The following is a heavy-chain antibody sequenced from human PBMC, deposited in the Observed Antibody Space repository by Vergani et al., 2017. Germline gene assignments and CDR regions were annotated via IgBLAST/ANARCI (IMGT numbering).Heavy chain of an antibody. CDR3: ARVGFGKYFFDY. V-gene: IGHV4-59*01. CDR1: GGSISSYY. J-gene: IGHJ4*02. Sequence: QVQLQESGPGLVKPSETLSLTCTVSGGSISSYYWSWIRQPPGKGLEWIGYIYYSGSTNYNPSLKSRVTISVDTSKNQFSLKLSSVTAADTAVYYCARVGFGKYFFDYWGQGTLVTVSS. D-gene: IGHD3-10*01. CDR2: IYYSGST.